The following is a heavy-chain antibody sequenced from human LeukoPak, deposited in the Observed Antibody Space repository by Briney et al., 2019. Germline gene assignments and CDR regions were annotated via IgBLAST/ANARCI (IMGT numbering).Heavy chain of an antibody. V-gene: IGHV3-21*01. J-gene: IGHJ4*02. Sequence: GGSLRLSCAASGFTFSSYSMNWVRQAPGKGLEWVSSISSSSSYIYYADSVKGRFTISRDNAKNSLYLQMNSLRAKDTAVYYCGESGTGDFDYWGQGTLVTVSS. D-gene: IGHD3-10*01. CDR3: GESGTGDFDY. CDR2: ISSSSSYI. CDR1: GFTFSSYS.